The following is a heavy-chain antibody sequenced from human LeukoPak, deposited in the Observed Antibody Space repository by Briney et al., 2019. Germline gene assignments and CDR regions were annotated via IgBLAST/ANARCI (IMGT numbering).Heavy chain of an antibody. V-gene: IGHV4-39*07. Sequence: SETLSLTCSVSGGSFSSSSYYWGWIRQPPGKGLEWIGSIYYSGGTYYNPSLKSRVTISVDTSKNQFSLKLSSVTAADTAVYYCARTTEAHSWRTRYYDYYMDVWGKGTTVTVSS. CDR1: GGSFSSSSYY. J-gene: IGHJ6*03. CDR2: IYYSGGT. D-gene: IGHD6-13*01. CDR3: ARTTEAHSWRTRYYDYYMDV.